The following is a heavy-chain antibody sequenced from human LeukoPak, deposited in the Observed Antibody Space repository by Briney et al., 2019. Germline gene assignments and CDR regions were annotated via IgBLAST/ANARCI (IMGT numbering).Heavy chain of an antibody. CDR3: ARGGRQIAVAGRLDY. CDR1: GFTFSSYA. V-gene: IGHV3-30-3*01. J-gene: IGHJ4*02. D-gene: IGHD6-19*01. CDR2: ISYDGSNK. Sequence: HPGGSLRLSCAASGFTFSSYAMHWVRQAPGKGLEWVAVISYDGSNKYYADSVKGRFTISRDNSKNTLYLQMNSLRAEDTAVYYCARGGRQIAVAGRLDYWGQGTLVTVSS.